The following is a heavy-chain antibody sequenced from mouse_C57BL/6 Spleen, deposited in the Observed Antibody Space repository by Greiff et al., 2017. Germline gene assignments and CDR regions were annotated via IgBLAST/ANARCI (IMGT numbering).Heavy chain of an antibody. V-gene: IGHV1-26*01. CDR3: ARGRYYGNYEDY. CDR1: GYTFTDYY. Sequence: EVQLQQSGPELVKPGASVKISCKASGYTFTDYYMNWVKQSHGKSLEWIGDINPNNGGTSYNQKFKGKATLTVDKSSSTAYMELRSLTSEDSAVYYCARGRYYGNYEDYWGQGTTLTVSS. D-gene: IGHD2-1*01. CDR2: INPNNGGT. J-gene: IGHJ2*01.